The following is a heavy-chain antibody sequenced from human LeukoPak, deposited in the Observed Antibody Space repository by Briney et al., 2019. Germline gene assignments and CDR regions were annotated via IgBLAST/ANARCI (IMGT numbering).Heavy chain of an antibody. J-gene: IGHJ5*02. CDR1: GGSISSYY. V-gene: IGHV4-4*07. D-gene: IGHD3-3*01. CDR3: ARDLSYDFWSGYSDWFDP. Sequence: SETLSLTCTVSGGSISSYYWSWIRQPAGKGLEWIGRIYTSGSTNYNPSLKSRVTMSVDTSKNQFSLKLSSVTAADTAVHYCARDLSYDFWSGYSDWFDPWGQGTLVTVSS. CDR2: IYTSGST.